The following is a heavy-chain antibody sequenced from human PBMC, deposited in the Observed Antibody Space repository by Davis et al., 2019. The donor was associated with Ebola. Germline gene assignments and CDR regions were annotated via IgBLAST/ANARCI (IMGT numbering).Heavy chain of an antibody. D-gene: IGHD5-18*01. CDR1: GYTFAAHY. CDR3: ARGHTYGRWDDRFDP. CDR2: INPNFGGK. Sequence: AASVKVSCKASGYTFAAHYIHWVRQAPGQGVEWMGRINPNFGGKIYAQKFQGRVTMTIDTSINTAYMELDRLKSDDTALYYCARGHTYGRWDDRFDPWGQGTLVTVSS. V-gene: IGHV1-2*06. J-gene: IGHJ5*02.